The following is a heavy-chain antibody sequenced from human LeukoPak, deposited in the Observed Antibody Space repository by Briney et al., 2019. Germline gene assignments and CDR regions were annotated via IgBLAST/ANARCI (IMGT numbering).Heavy chain of an antibody. J-gene: IGHJ6*03. Sequence: PGXXLRLSCAASGFTFTNYWMHWVRHAPGKGLAWVSRISSDGTSTSYADSVKGRFTISRDNAKNTLSLQMNSLRDEDTAVYYCVRTSSGIYNYWSGSFHKDYFYYMDAWGEGTTVTVSS. CDR2: ISSDGTST. CDR1: GFTFTNYW. V-gene: IGHV3-74*01. CDR3: VRTSSGIYNYWSGSFHKDYFYYMDA. D-gene: IGHD3-3*01.